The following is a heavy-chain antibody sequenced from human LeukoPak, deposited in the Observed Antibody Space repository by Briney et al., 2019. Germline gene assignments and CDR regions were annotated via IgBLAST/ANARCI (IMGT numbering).Heavy chain of an antibody. CDR2: IYYSGST. V-gene: IGHV4-39*07. CDR1: GGSISSSSYY. Sequence: SETLSLTCTVSGGSISSSSYYWGWIRQPPGKGLEWIGSIYYSGSTYYNPSLRSRVTISVDTSKNQFSLKLSSVTAADTAVYYCARGRYSSSWTPGSPLVWFDPWGQGTLVTVSS. D-gene: IGHD6-13*01. J-gene: IGHJ5*02. CDR3: ARGRYSSSWTPGSPLVWFDP.